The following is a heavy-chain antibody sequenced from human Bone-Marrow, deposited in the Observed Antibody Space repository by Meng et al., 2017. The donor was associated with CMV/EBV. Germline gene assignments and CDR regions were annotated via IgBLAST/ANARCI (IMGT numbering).Heavy chain of an antibody. J-gene: IGHJ4*02. Sequence: GESLKIYCAASGFTFSNTWMSWVSQAPGKGLEWVGRIESETDSATIDYAAPVQGRFTISRDDSKNTLYLQLTSLKTEDTAVYYCTTDPQTYPPPFAWGQGTLVTVSS. CDR3: TTDPQTYPPPFA. CDR2: IESETDSATI. V-gene: IGHV3-15*04. CDR1: GFTFSNTW.